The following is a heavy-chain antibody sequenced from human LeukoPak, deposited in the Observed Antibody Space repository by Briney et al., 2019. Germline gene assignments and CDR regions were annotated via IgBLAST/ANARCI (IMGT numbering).Heavy chain of an antibody. J-gene: IGHJ4*02. CDR2: ISGSGSTI. V-gene: IGHV3-48*04. D-gene: IGHD3-16*02. CDR1: GFTFNTYS. Sequence: GGSLRLSCAASGFTFNTYSMNWVRQAPGKGLEWLSYISGSGSTIYYADSVKGRFTISRDNAKKSLYLQMNSLRVEDTAFYYCVRDAYYDYVWGSFRPLSFDYWGQGTLVTVSS. CDR3: VRDAYYDYVWGSFRPLSFDY.